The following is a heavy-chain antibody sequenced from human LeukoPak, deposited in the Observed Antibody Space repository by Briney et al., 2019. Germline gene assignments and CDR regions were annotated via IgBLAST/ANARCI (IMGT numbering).Heavy chain of an antibody. CDR1: GGSISSYY. CDR2: IYYSGST. D-gene: IGHD6-13*01. J-gene: IGHJ4*02. V-gene: IGHV4-59*08. Sequence: SETLSLTCTVSGGSISSYYWSWIRQPPGKGLEWIGYIYYSGSTNYNPSLKSRVTISVDTSKNQFSLKLSSVTAADTAVYYCARHRTYSSSWYGLSYFDYWGQGTLVTVSS. CDR3: ARHRTYSSSWYGLSYFDY.